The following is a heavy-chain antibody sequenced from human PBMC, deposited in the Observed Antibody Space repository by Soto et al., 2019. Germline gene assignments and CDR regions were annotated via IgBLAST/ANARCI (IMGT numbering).Heavy chain of an antibody. CDR2: ISAYNGNT. Sequence: QVQLVQSGAEVKKPGASVKVSCKASGYTFTSYGISWVRQAPGQGLEWMGWISAYNGNTNDAQKLQGRVTMTTDTTTSTASMRLRSLRSDDTAVYYCARDKGDGSGSYYGYWGQGTLVTVSS. D-gene: IGHD3-10*01. CDR1: GYTFTSYG. J-gene: IGHJ4*02. CDR3: ARDKGDGSGSYYGY. V-gene: IGHV1-18*01.